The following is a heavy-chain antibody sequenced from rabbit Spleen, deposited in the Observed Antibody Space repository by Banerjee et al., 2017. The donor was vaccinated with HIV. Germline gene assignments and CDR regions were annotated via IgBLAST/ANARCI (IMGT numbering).Heavy chain of an antibody. J-gene: IGHJ3*01. CDR3: ARAIVPWLGLTRLDL. CDR1: GLDFSSSYW. Sequence: QEQLVESGGGLVQPEGSLTLTCKASGLDFSSSYWICWVRQAPGKGLEWIACIDVGKSGSTYYANWAKGRFTISKPSSITVTLQMTSLTAADTATYFCARAIVPWLGLTRLDLWGPGTLVTVS. CDR2: IDVGKSGST. V-gene: IGHV1S45*01. D-gene: IGHD4-1*01.